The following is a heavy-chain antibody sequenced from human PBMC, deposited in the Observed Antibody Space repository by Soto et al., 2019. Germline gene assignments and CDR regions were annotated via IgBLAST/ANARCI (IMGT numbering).Heavy chain of an antibody. CDR2: IYYSGST. Sequence: SETLSLTCTVSGGSISSYYWSWIRQPPGKGLEWIGYIYYSGSTNYNPSLKSRVTISVDTSKNQFSLKLSSVTAADTAVYYCARLGISTYYYDSSGYYSPSQFDYWGQGTLVTVSS. D-gene: IGHD3-22*01. V-gene: IGHV4-59*08. CDR1: GGSISSYY. CDR3: ARLGISTYYYDSSGYYSPSQFDY. J-gene: IGHJ4*02.